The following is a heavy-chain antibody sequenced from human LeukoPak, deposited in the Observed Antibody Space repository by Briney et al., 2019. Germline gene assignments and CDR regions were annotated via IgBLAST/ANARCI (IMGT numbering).Heavy chain of an antibody. CDR2: ISGSGGST. D-gene: IGHD3-22*01. V-gene: IGHV3-23*01. CDR3: ARADYYDSMVDYFDY. Sequence: GGSLRLSCAASGFTFSSYAMSWVRQAPGKGLEWVSAISGSGGSTYYADSVKGRFTISRDNSKNTLYLQMNSLRAEDTAVYYCARADYYDSMVDYFDYWGQGTLVTVSS. CDR1: GFTFSSYA. J-gene: IGHJ4*02.